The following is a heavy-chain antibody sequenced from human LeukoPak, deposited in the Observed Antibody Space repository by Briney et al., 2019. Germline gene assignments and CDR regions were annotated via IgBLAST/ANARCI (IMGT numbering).Heavy chain of an antibody. CDR2: ISYDGSNK. J-gene: IGHJ4*02. Sequence: PGGSLRLSCAASGFTFSSYGMHWVRQAPGKGLEWVAVISYDGSNKYYADSVKGRFTISRDNPKNTLYLQMNSLRAEDTAVYYCAKDPGRIVVITHVPDYWGQGTLVTVSS. CDR3: AKDPGRIVVITHVPDY. CDR1: GFTFSSYG. V-gene: IGHV3-30*18. D-gene: IGHD3-22*01.